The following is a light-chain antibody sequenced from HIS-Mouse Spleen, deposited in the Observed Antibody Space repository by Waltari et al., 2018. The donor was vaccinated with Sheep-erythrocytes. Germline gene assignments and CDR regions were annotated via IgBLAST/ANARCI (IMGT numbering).Light chain of an antibody. V-gene: IGLV2-23*01. J-gene: IGLJ3*02. CDR1: SSDVGSYNL. CDR3: CSYAGSSTPWV. CDR2: DGS. Sequence: QSALTQPASVSGSPGQSITISCTGTSSDVGSYNLVSWYQQHPGKAPKLMIYDGSKRPSWVSNRCSGSKSGNTASLTFSGLQAEDEADYYCCSYAGSSTPWVFGGGTKLTVL.